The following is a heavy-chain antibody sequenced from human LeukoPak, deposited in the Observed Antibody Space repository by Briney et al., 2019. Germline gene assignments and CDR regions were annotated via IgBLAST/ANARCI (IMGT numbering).Heavy chain of an antibody. J-gene: IGHJ3*02. Sequence: ASVKVSCKASGYTFTGYYMHWVRQAPGQGLEWMGWINPNSGGTNCAQKFQGRVTMTRDTSISTAYMDLSRLRSDDTAVYYCARFGSKIQIRFLEWSLSLDIWGQGTMVTVSS. CDR1: GYTFTGYY. CDR2: INPNSGGT. D-gene: IGHD3-3*01. V-gene: IGHV1-2*02. CDR3: ARFGSKIQIRFLEWSLSLDI.